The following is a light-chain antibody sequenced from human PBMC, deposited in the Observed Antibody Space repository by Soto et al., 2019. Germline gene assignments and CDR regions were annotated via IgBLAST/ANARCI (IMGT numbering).Light chain of an antibody. J-gene: IGKJ3*01. CDR3: QQRSNWPGFT. Sequence: EIVLTQSPATLSLSPGERATLSCRASQSVSSYSAWYQQKPGQAPRLLIYDASNRATGIPARFSGSGSGTDFTLTISSLEPEDFAVYYCQQRSNWPGFTFGPGTKVDIK. CDR2: DAS. V-gene: IGKV3-11*01. CDR1: QSVSSY.